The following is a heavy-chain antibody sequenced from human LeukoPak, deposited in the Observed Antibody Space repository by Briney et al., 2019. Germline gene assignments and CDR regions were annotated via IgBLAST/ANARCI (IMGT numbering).Heavy chain of an antibody. D-gene: IGHD4-17*01. CDR1: GFTFSDSG. CDR3: AKFSYGDYVA. CDR2: IEFDGSIK. V-gene: IGHV3-30*02. J-gene: IGHJ5*02. Sequence: GGSLRLSCAASGFTFSDSGMHWVRQAPGKGLEWVTFIEFDGSIKYYAASVKGRFTISRDNSKNTLSLQMNSLRPDDTAVDYCAKFSYGDYVAWGQGTLVIVSS.